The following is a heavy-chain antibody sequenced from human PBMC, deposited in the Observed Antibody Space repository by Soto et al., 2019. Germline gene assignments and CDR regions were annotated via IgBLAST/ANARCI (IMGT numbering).Heavy chain of an antibody. J-gene: IGHJ4*02. V-gene: IGHV3-21*01. CDR3: AREDGVVGSSSAFDH. CDR1: GFAFSTYT. CDR2: INGRSNYV. Sequence: GGSLRLSCVFSGFAFSTYTMNWVRQAPGKGLEWVSSINGRSNYVYYADSVKGRFTISRDNAKNSLYLQMNRLRAEDTAIYYCAREDGVVGSSSAFDHWGLGTLVTVSS. D-gene: IGHD1-26*01.